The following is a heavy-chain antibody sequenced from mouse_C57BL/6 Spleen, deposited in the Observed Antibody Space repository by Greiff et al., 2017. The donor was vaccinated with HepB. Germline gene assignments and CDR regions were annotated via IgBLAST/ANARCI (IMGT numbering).Heavy chain of an antibody. CDR1: GFTFSSYA. CDR2: ISSGGDYI. D-gene: IGHD2-3*01. J-gene: IGHJ2*01. V-gene: IGHV5-9-1*02. CDR3: TRERDGYFFDY. Sequence: EVNLVESGEGLVKPGGSLKLSCAASGFTFSSYAMSWVRQTPEKRLEWVAYISSGGDYIYYADTVKGRFTISRDNARNTLYLQMSSLKSEDTAMYYCTRERDGYFFDYWGQGTTLTVSS.